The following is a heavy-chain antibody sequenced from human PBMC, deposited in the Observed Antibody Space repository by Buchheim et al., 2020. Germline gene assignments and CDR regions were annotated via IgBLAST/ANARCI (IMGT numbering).Heavy chain of an antibody. D-gene: IGHD2-21*02. CDR3: ARVVVSAMSSWFDP. CDR1: GYTFTYYH. J-gene: IGHJ5*02. V-gene: IGHV1-46*01. CDR2: INPRGGDT. Sequence: QAQLVQSGAEVKKPGASVKVSCKASGYTFTYYHMHWVRQAPGQGLEWMAIINPRGGDTIYAQKFQGRVTLTRDTSTSTVYMELSDLRSEDTAVYYCARVVVSAMSSWFDPWGQGTL.